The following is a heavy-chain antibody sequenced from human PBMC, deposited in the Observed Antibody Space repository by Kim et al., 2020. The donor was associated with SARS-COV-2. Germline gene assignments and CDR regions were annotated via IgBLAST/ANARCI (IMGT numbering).Heavy chain of an antibody. CDR1: GFIFSSYD. V-gene: IGHV3-48*03. CDR2: ISSSGGSI. CDR3: ARDGSRVDSCGWYYAGPPCDL. Sequence: GGSLRLSCSASGFIFSSYDMHWVRQAPGKGLEWVSSISSSGGSIYYADSVKGRFTISRDNAKNSLYLQMNSLRAEDTAVYYCARDGSRVDSCGWYYAGPPCDLRGRGTLVTVSS. J-gene: IGHJ2*01. D-gene: IGHD6-19*01.